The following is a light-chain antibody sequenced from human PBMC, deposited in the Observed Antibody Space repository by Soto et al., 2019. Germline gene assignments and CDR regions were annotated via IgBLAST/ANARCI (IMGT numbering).Light chain of an antibody. Sequence: DIQMTQSPSTLSASVGDRVSINCRASQSISAWLAWYQQKPGKAPKILIYNADTLESGVPSRFSGSGYGTEFILTISSLQPDDFATYYCQQFSLYWAFGQGTKVDIK. CDR2: NAD. J-gene: IGKJ1*01. CDR1: QSISAW. V-gene: IGKV1-5*01. CDR3: QQFSLYWA.